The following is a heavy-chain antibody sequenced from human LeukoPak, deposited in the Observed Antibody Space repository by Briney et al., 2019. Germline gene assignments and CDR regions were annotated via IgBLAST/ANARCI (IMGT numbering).Heavy chain of an antibody. CDR1: GFTFXXXS. V-gene: IGHV3-21*01. CDR3: ASHLTMVRGGGVSY. Sequence: RLSXXAXGFTFXXXSMNXGRXXRGKXREXGSSISSSSSYISYAASVKGRFTISSDNAKHSLYLQMTSLRAEATAVYYCASHLTMVRGGGVSYWGQGTLVTVSS. J-gene: IGHJ4*02. CDR2: ISSSSSYI. D-gene: IGHD3-10*01.